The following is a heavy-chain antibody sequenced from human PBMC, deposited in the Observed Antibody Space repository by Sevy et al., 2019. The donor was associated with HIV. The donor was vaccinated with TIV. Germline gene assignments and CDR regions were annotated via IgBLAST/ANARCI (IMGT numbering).Heavy chain of an antibody. CDR3: AGENAWGRGYS. CDR1: GGSNTSLY. D-gene: IGHD1-26*01. Sequence: SDTLSLTRTVSGGSNTSLYWNWIRQPPGKGLEWIANIYYNGHINYNPSLKSRVTLSLDTSKNQFSLRLSSVTAADTAMYYCAGENAWGRGYSWGQGTLVTVSS. CDR2: IYYNGHI. J-gene: IGHJ4*02. V-gene: IGHV4-59*08.